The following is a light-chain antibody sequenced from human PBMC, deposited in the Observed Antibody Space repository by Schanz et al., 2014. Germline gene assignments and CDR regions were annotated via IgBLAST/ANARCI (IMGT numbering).Light chain of an antibody. CDR3: QLYGSSPPMYT. CDR1: QSVTASY. CDR2: GAS. J-gene: IGKJ2*01. Sequence: IVLTQSPGSLSLSPGDRATLSCRASQSVTASYLAWYQQKPGQAPRLLIYGASSRATGIPDRFSGSGSGTDFTLTISRLEPEDFAVYFCQLYGSSPPMYTFGQGTKLVIK. V-gene: IGKV3-20*01.